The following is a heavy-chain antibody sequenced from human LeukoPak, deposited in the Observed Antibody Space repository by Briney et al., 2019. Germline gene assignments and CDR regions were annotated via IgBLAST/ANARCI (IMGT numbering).Heavy chain of an antibody. V-gene: IGHV3-9*01. J-gene: IGHJ4*02. D-gene: IGHD2-2*01. Sequence: GRSLRLSCAASGFTFDDYAMHWVRQAPGKGLEWVSGISWNSGSIGYADSVKGRFTISRDNAKNSLYLQMNSLRAEDTALYYCAKGSCSSTSCHPQHWGQGTLVTVSS. CDR2: ISWNSGSI. CDR3: AKGSCSSTSCHPQH. CDR1: GFTFDDYA.